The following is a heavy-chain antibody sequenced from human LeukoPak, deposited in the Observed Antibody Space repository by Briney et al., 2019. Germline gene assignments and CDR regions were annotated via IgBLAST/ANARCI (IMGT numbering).Heavy chain of an antibody. Sequence: ASVKVSCKASGYTFTGYYMHWVRQAPGQGLEWMGIINPSGGSTSYAQKFQGRVTMTRDMSTSTVCMELSSLRSEDTAVYYCARAYSSGWYDYWGQGTLVTVSS. CDR1: GYTFTGYY. CDR2: INPSGGST. V-gene: IGHV1-46*01. D-gene: IGHD6-19*01. J-gene: IGHJ4*02. CDR3: ARAYSSGWYDY.